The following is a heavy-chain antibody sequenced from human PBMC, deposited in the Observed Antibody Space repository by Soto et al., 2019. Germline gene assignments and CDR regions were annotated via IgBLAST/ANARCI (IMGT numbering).Heavy chain of an antibody. CDR2: IYYSGST. J-gene: IGHJ5*02. V-gene: IGHV4-30-4*01. CDR3: ATAVYCRIAGCSNWFDP. D-gene: IGHD2-2*01. CDR1: GGSISSGDYY. Sequence: PSETLSLTCTVSGGSISSGDYYWSWIRQPPGKGLEWIGYIYYSGSTYYNPSLKSRVIISLDTSENQFSLKLTSVSAADTAVYYCATAVYCRIAGCSNWFDPWGQGTPVTVSS.